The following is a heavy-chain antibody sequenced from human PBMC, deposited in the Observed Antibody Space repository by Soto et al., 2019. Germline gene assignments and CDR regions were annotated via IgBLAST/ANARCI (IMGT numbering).Heavy chain of an antibody. V-gene: IGHV3-33*01. Sequence: QVQLVESGGGVVQPGRSLRLSCAASGFTFSSHGMHWVRQAPGKGLEWVEVIWYDGSNKYYADSVKGRFTISRDDSKNMVYLQMTSLRAEDTAVYYCVRDGWYSIQAPYWGQGTLVTVSS. J-gene: IGHJ4*02. D-gene: IGHD6-19*01. CDR3: VRDGWYSIQAPY. CDR2: IWYDGSNK. CDR1: GFTFSSHG.